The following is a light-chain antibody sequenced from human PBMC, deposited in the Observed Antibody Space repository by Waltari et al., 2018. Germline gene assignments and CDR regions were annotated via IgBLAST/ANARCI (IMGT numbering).Light chain of an antibody. Sequence: DIQMTQSPSSLSASVRDSVTITCQASQHIYNYLNWYQQKPGKAPKLLIYAASNLQTGVPSRFSGGGSGTDFTFVISNLQPEDIATYYCQQYEGLPRTFGQGTKLEMK. V-gene: IGKV1-33*01. CDR1: QHIYNY. J-gene: IGKJ2*02. CDR3: QQYEGLPRT. CDR2: AAS.